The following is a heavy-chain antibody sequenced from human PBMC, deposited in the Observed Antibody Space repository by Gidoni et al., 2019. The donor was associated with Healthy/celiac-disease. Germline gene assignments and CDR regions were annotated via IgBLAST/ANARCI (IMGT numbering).Heavy chain of an antibody. CDR2: ISWNSGSI. J-gene: IGHJ5*02. D-gene: IGHD1-1*01. V-gene: IGHV3-9*01. CDR3: AKDTVGGRRVELGSWFDP. CDR1: GFTFDDYA. Sequence: EVQLVESGGGLVQPGRSLRLSCAASGFTFDDYAMHWVRQGPGKGLEWVSGISWNSGSIGYADSVKGRFTISRDNAKNSLYLQMNSLRAEDTALYYCAKDTVGGRRVELGSWFDPWGQGTLVTVSS.